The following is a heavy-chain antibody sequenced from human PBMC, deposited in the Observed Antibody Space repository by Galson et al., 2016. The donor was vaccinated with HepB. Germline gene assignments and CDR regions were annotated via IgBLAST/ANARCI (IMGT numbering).Heavy chain of an antibody. D-gene: IGHD2-21*02. V-gene: IGHV3-23*01. CDR3: ATERPCGADCYTHFES. CDR2: ISGSGGRT. Sequence: SLRLSCAASGFTFNNYGMSWVRQAPGKGLEWVSSISGSGGRTYYGGSARGRFTISRDNSKNTLFLQVRSLRAEDTAVYFCATERPCGADCYTHFESWGRGTLLTVSS. CDR1: GFTFNNYG. J-gene: IGHJ4*02.